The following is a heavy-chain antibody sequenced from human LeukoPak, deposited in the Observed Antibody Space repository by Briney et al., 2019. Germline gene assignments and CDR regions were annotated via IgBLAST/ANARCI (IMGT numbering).Heavy chain of an antibody. CDR3: ARTVVIRYFDY. D-gene: IGHD3-22*01. CDR1: GFTVSSNF. J-gene: IGHJ4*02. CDR2: IYSGGST. V-gene: IGHV3-66*01. Sequence: PGGSLRLSCAASGFTVSSNFMTWVRQAPGKGLEWVSVIYSGGSTYYADSVKGRFTTSRDNSKNTLYLQMNSLRAEDTAVYYCARTVVIRYFDYWGQGTLVTVSS.